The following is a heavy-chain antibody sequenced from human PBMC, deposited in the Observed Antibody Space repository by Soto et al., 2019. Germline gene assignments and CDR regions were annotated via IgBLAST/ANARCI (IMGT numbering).Heavy chain of an antibody. Sequence: EVQVVESGGGLVQPGGSLRLSCAASGFTFRRYWMHWVRQAPGKGLVWVSRIDSDGSITQYDESVRGRFTISRDNAKNTVLLQMNSLRVEDTAVYYCARQGDSGLYLGPFDFWGQGTLVTVSS. CDR1: GFTFRRYW. V-gene: IGHV3-74*03. CDR3: ARQGDSGLYLGPFDF. D-gene: IGHD1-26*01. CDR2: IDSDGSIT. J-gene: IGHJ4*02.